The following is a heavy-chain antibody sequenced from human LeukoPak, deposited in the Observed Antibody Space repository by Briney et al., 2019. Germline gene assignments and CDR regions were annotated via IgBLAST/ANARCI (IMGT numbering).Heavy chain of an antibody. J-gene: IGHJ5*02. CDR1: GGTFSSYA. CDR2: IIPIFGTA. D-gene: IGHD3-10*01. CDR3: ARSSWFGGRSEWRWFDP. V-gene: IGHV1-69*13. Sequence: ASVKVSCKASGGTFSSYAISWVRQAPGQGLEWMGGIIPIFGTANYAQKFQGRVTITADESTSTAYMELSSLRSDDTALYYCARSSWFGGRSEWRWFDPWGQGTLVTVSS.